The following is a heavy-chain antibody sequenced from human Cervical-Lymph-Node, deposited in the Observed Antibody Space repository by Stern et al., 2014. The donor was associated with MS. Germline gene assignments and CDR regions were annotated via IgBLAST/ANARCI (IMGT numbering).Heavy chain of an antibody. D-gene: IGHD2-2*01. Sequence: QVQLQQWGAGLLKPSETLSLTCAVYGGSFSGYYWSWIRQPPGKGLEWIGEINHSGNTNYNPSLKSRVTISVDTSKNQFSLKLSSVTAADTAVYYCAREGWYQLLPGAWFDPWGQGTLVTVSS. V-gene: IGHV4-34*01. J-gene: IGHJ5*02. CDR3: AREGWYQLLPGAWFDP. CDR1: GGSFSGYY. CDR2: INHSGNT.